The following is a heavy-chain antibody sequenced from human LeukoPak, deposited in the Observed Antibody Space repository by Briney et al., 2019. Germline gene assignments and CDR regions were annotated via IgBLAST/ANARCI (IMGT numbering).Heavy chain of an antibody. J-gene: IGHJ4*02. CDR2: TSYDGSNK. V-gene: IGHV3-30*18. CDR1: GFTFSSYG. D-gene: IGHD2-2*01. CDR3: AKHHCSSISCHGRSSGDFDY. Sequence: GGSLRLSCAASGFTFSSYGMHWVRQAPGKGLEWVAVTSYDGSNKYYEDSLKGRFTISRDNSKNTLYLQMNSLRAEDTAVYYCAKHHCSSISCHGRSSGDFDYWGEGTLVTVSS.